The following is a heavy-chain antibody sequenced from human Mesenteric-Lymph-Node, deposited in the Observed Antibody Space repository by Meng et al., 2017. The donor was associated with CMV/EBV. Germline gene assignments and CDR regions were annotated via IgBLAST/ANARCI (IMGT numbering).Heavy chain of an antibody. CDR3: VGPNWFDP. V-gene: IGHV1-18*04. J-gene: IGHJ5*02. CDR1: GYTFTGYY. Sequence: ASVKVSCKASGYTFTGYYMHWVRQAPGQGLEWMGWISAYNGNTNYAQKLQGRVTMTTDTSTSTAYMELRSLRSDDTAVYYCVGPNWFDPWGQGTLVTVSS. CDR2: ISAYNGNT.